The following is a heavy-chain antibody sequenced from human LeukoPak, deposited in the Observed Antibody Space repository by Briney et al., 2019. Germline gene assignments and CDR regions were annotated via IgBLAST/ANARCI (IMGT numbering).Heavy chain of an antibody. CDR1: GGPFSGYY. D-gene: IGHD6-13*01. CDR3: ARAYIAAGWFDP. Sequence: SETLSLICAVYGGPFSGYYWSWIPQPPGKALEWIGEINHSESTNYNPSLNSRVTISVDTSKNQFALKLSSVTAADTAVYYCARAYIAAGWFDPWGQGTLVTVSS. V-gene: IGHV4-34*01. CDR2: INHSEST. J-gene: IGHJ5*02.